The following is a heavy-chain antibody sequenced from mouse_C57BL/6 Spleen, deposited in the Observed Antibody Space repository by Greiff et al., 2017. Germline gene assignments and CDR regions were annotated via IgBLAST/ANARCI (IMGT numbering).Heavy chain of an antibody. Sequence: EVMLVESGGGLVQPGGSLSLSCAASGFTFTDYYMSWVRQPPGKALEWLGFIRNKANGYTTEYSASVKGRFTISRDNSQSILYLQMNALRAEDSATYYCARSTVVVHWYFDVWGTGTTVTVSS. V-gene: IGHV7-3*01. J-gene: IGHJ1*03. D-gene: IGHD1-1*01. CDR2: IRNKANGYTT. CDR1: GFTFTDYY. CDR3: ARSTVVVHWYFDV.